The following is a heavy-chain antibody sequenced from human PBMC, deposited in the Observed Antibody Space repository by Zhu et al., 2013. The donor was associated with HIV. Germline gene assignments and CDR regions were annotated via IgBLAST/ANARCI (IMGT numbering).Heavy chain of an antibody. D-gene: IGHD3-16*01. J-gene: IGHJ4*02. CDR1: GGTFSSYA. CDR3: ARESRLRETAFDS. Sequence: QVQLVQSGTEVKKPGSSVKVSCKSSGGTFSSYAFSWVRQAPGQGLEWMGGIIPIFPTTNYAQKFRGRVTFTADESSSTAYMEMSSLRSEDTAVYYCARESRLRETAFDSWGLGTLVTVSS. CDR2: IIPIFPTT. V-gene: IGHV1-69*01.